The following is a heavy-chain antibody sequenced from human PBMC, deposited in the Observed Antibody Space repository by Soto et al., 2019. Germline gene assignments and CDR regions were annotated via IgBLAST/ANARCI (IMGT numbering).Heavy chain of an antibody. CDR3: ARSRSPKTIFDI. Sequence: GGSLRLSCAASGFTFSSYDMHWVRQATGKGLEWVSAIGTAGDTYYPGSVKGRFTISRENAKNSLYLQMNSLRAGDTAVYYCARSRSPKTIFDIWGQGTMVTVSS. J-gene: IGHJ3*02. CDR1: GFTFSSYD. V-gene: IGHV3-13*01. CDR2: IGTAGDT.